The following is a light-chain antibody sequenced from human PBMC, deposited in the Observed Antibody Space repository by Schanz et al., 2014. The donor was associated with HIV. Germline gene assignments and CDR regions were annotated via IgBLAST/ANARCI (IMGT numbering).Light chain of an antibody. CDR3: QKYNSAPWT. CDR2: EAS. Sequence: DIQMTQSPSSLSASVGDRVTITCQASQDIGNSLNWFQQKPGKAPKLLINEASNVQSGVPSRFSGSGSGTDFTLTISSLQPEDVATYYCQKYNSAPWTFGQGTKVEIK. V-gene: IGKV1-27*01. J-gene: IGKJ1*01. CDR1: QDIGNS.